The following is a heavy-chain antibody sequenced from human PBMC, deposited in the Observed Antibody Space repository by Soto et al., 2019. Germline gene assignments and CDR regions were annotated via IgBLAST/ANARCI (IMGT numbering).Heavy chain of an antibody. CDR3: VRGDNWNDEASDY. V-gene: IGHV3-33*01. Sequence: QVQLLESEGGVVQPGRSLRLSCAASGFMFSNHGMHWVCQAPGKGLEWVAVIWSDGNNRYYADSVKGRFTISRDNSKNTVYLQMNSLRAEDTAVYYCVRGDNWNDEASDYWGQGTLVTVSS. J-gene: IGHJ4*02. D-gene: IGHD1-1*01. CDR1: GFMFSNHG. CDR2: IWSDGNNR.